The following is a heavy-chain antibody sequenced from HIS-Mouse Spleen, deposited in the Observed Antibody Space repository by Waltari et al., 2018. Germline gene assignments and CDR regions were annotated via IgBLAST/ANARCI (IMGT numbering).Heavy chain of an antibody. D-gene: IGHD6-13*01. CDR1: GGSISSSSSS. CDR2: IYYSGST. CDR3: AREIPYSSSWYDWYFDL. J-gene: IGHJ2*01. V-gene: IGHV4-39*07. Sequence: QLQLQESGPGLVKPSETLSLTCTVAGGSISSSSSSWGWLRQSPGKGLEWIGSIYYSGSTYYNPSLKSRVTISVDTAKNQFSLKLSSVTAADTAVYYCAREIPYSSSWYDWYFDLWGRGTLVTVSS.